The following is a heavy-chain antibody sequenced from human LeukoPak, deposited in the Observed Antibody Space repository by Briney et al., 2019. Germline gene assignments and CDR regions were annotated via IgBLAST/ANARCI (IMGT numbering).Heavy chain of an antibody. CDR2: ISSSSSYI. Sequence: PGGSLRLSCAASGFTFSSYSMNWVRQAPGKGLEWVSSISSSSSYIYYADSVKGRFTISRDNAENSLYLQMNSLRAEDTALYYCAKDRSYDSSGPFDYWGQGTLVTVSS. J-gene: IGHJ4*02. D-gene: IGHD3-22*01. CDR1: GFTFSSYS. CDR3: AKDRSYDSSGPFDY. V-gene: IGHV3-21*04.